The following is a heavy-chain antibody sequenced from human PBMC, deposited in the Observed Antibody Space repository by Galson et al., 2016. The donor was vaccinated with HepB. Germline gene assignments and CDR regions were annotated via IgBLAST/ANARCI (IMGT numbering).Heavy chain of an antibody. CDR3: ARGVVGATVFDC. J-gene: IGHJ4*02. V-gene: IGHV3-53*01. Sequence: SLRLSCAASGFTVNNNYMTWVRQASGKGLEWVSLIYKDGRTSYADSVKGRFTISRDNSKNTLYLQMNSMRSEDTAVYYCARGVVGATVFDCWGQGTLGTVSS. CDR2: IYKDGRT. D-gene: IGHD1-26*01. CDR1: GFTVNNNY.